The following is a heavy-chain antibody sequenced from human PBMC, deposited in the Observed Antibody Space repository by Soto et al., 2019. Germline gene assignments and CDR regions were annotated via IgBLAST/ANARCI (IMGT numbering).Heavy chain of an antibody. V-gene: IGHV1-24*01. J-gene: IGHJ4*02. D-gene: IGHD3-3*01. Sequence: ASVKVSCKVSGSTLPDLPMQGLHQAPGKGLEWMGGFDPEDGETIYAQKFQGRVTMTEDTATDTAYMELSSLRPEDTAVYYCATHRSGRFLEWLPEGSLGYWGQGTLVTVSS. CDR2: FDPEDGET. CDR1: GSTLPDLP. CDR3: ATHRSGRFLEWLPEGSLGY.